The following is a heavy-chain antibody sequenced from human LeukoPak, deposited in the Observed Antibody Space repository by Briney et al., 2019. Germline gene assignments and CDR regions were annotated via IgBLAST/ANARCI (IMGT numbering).Heavy chain of an antibody. CDR2: ISWDGGSP. V-gene: IGHV3-43D*04. Sequence: GGPLRLCCAASGFTFHDYAMHWVRQAPVKGLQCVPLISWDGGSPSYADSVKRRLTISRDNSKNSLYLQMNSLRAEDTALYYCAKDQGQLQPYYFDYWGQGTLVTVSS. J-gene: IGHJ4*02. D-gene: IGHD6-6*01. CDR1: GFTFHDYA. CDR3: AKDQGQLQPYYFDY.